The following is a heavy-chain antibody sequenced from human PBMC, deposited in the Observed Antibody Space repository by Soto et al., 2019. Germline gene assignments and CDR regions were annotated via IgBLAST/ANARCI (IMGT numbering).Heavy chain of an antibody. V-gene: IGHV1-3*01. D-gene: IGHD1-7*01. CDR1: GGTFSSYA. J-gene: IGHJ4*02. Sequence: GASVKVSCKASGGTFSSYAISWVRQAPGQRLEWMGWINAGNGNTKYPQKFQGRVTITRDTSASTAYMELSSLRSEDTAVYYCARRGWNYYFDYWGQGTLVTVSS. CDR2: INAGNGNT. CDR3: ARRGWNYYFDY.